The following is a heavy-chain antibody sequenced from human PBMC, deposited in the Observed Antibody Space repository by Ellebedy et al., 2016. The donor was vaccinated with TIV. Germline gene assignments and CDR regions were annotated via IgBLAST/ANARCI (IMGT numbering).Heavy chain of an antibody. Sequence: AASVKVSCKASGYTFTTYYIHWVRQAPGQGFEWMGVIYPSAGSTDYAQRFQGRVTLTRDTSTSTVYMDLSSLRCEDTAVYYCARGVTESGNDAFDIWGQGTVVTVSS. CDR2: IYPSAGST. V-gene: IGHV1-46*01. CDR1: GYTFTTYY. D-gene: IGHD4-23*01. J-gene: IGHJ3*02. CDR3: ARGVTESGNDAFDI.